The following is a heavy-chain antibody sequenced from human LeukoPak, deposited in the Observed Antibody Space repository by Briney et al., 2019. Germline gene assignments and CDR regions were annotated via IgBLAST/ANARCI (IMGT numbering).Heavy chain of an antibody. D-gene: IGHD4-23*01. CDR3: ARVAAGYSVNYFDY. CDR1: EFAFSTYN. V-gene: IGHV3-48*02. Sequence: GSLRLSCAASEFAFSTYNMNWVRQAPGKGLEWVSHISTGSSTTYYADSVKGRFTISRDNVENSLNLQMNSLRDEDTAVYYCARVAAGYSVNYFDYWGQGTLVTVSS. J-gene: IGHJ4*02. CDR2: ISTGSSTT.